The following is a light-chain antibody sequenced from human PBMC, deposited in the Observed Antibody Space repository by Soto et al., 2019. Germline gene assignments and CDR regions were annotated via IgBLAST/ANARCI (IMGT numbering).Light chain of an antibody. CDR2: DAS. J-gene: IGKJ1*01. CDR3: QQSYSTPRT. V-gene: IGKV1-39*01. CDR1: QSISSW. Sequence: DIQITQSPCTLSASVGDRVTITCRASQSISSWLAWYQQKPGKAPKLLIYDASSLESGVPSRFSGSGSGTDFTLTISSLQPEDFATYYCQQSYSTPRTFGQGTKVDI.